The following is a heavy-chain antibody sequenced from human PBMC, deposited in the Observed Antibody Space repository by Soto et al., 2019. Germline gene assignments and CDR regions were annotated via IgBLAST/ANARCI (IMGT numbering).Heavy chain of an antibody. J-gene: IGHJ6*02. Sequence: ASVKVSCKASGYTFTGYYMHWVRQAPGQGLEWMGWINPNSGGTNYAQKFQGWVTMTRDTSISTAYMELSRLRSDDTAVYYCARDPGYDSSGYSYYYYYGMDVWGQGTTVTVSS. CDR2: INPNSGGT. V-gene: IGHV1-2*04. CDR1: GYTFTGYY. D-gene: IGHD3-22*01. CDR3: ARDPGYDSSGYSYYYYYGMDV.